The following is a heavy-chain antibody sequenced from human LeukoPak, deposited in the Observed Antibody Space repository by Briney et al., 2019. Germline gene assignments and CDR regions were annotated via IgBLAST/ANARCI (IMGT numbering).Heavy chain of an antibody. CDR1: GFTFRGYW. D-gene: IGHD2-2*01. CDR2: IKEDGSEK. CDR3: ATFSAAES. J-gene: IGHJ5*02. V-gene: IGHV3-7*01. Sequence: PGGSLRLSRETSGFTFRGYWMTWVRQPPGKGLEWVATIKEDGSEKYYVDSVKGRFTISRDDAENSLYLQMSCLRAEDTAVYYCATFSAAESWGQGTLVTVSS.